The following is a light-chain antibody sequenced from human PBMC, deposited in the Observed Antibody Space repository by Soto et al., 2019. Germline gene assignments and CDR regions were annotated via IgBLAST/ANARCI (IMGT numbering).Light chain of an antibody. CDR2: EVS. V-gene: IGLV2-14*01. CDR1: SSDVGGYNY. J-gene: IGLJ2*01. Sequence: QSALTQPASVSGSPGQSITISCTGTSSDVGGYNYVSWYQQNPGKAPKLVIYEVSNRPSGVSYRFSGSKSGNTASLTISGLRAEDEADYYCSSYTSSSTVVFGGGTKLTVL. CDR3: SSYTSSSTVV.